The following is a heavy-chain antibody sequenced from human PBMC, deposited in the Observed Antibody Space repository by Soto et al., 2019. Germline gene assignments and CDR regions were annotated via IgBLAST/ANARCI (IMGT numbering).Heavy chain of an antibody. V-gene: IGHV3-23*01. J-gene: IGHJ4*02. CDR1: GFTFSSYA. CDR3: AKDPSPYYYDSSGSPTN. D-gene: IGHD3-22*01. Sequence: GGSLRLSCVASGFTFSSYAMSWVRQAPGKGLEWVSGISGSGGSTDYADSVKGRFTISRDNSKNTVYLQMKSLRAEDTALYYCAKDPSPYYYDSSGSPTNWGQGTLVTVSS. CDR2: ISGSGGST.